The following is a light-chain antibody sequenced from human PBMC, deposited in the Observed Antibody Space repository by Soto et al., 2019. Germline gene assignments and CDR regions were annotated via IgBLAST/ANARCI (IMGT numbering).Light chain of an antibody. J-gene: IGKJ2*01. Sequence: EIVMTQCPATLSVSPGERATLSCGASQSVGNNLAWYQQKPGQAPSLFIFGASVRATGVPDRFSGSGSGTEFTLSISNLQSEDSAVYYCQQYESWPPLFTFGQGTKVDIK. CDR3: QQYESWPPLFT. CDR2: GAS. CDR1: QSVGNN. V-gene: IGKV3-15*01.